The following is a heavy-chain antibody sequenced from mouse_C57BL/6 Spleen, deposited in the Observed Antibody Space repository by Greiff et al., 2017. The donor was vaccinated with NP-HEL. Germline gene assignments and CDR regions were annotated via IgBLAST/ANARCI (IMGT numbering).Heavy chain of an antibody. J-gene: IGHJ2*01. CDR3: ASSSWDGYFDY. V-gene: IGHV1-64*01. CDR1: GYTFTSYW. D-gene: IGHD4-1*01. Sequence: QVQLQQPGAELVKPGASVKLSCKASGYTFTSYWMHWVKQRPGQGLEWIGMIHPNSGSTNYNEKFKSKATLTVDKSSSTAYMQLSSLTSEDSAVYYCASSSWDGYFDYWGQGTTLTVSS. CDR2: IHPNSGST.